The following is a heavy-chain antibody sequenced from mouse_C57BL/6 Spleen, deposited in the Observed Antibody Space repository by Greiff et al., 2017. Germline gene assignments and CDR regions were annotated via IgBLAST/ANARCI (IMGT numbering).Heavy chain of an antibody. Sequence: DVKLVESGGDLVKPGGSLKLSCAASGFTFSSYGMSWVRQTPDKRLEWVATISSGGSYTYYPDSVKGRFTISRDNAKNTLYLQMSSLKSEDTAMYYCARQGVYYGSSLDYFDYWGQGTTLTVSS. J-gene: IGHJ2*01. D-gene: IGHD1-1*01. CDR3: ARQGVYYGSSLDYFDY. CDR1: GFTFSSYG. V-gene: IGHV5-6*02. CDR2: ISSGGSYT.